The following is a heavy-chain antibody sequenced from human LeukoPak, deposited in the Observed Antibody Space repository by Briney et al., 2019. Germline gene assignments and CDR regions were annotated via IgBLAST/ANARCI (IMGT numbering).Heavy chain of an antibody. D-gene: IGHD2-2*01. CDR3: ARALYCSSTSCSPKAFDI. V-gene: IGHV4-30-4*08. Sequence: SETLSLTCTVSGGSISSGVYYWSWIRQPPGKGLEWIGYIYYSGSTYYNPSLKSRVTISVDTSKNQFSLKLSSVTAADTAVYYCARALYCSSTSCSPKAFDIWGQGTMVTVSS. J-gene: IGHJ3*02. CDR1: GGSISSGVYY. CDR2: IYYSGST.